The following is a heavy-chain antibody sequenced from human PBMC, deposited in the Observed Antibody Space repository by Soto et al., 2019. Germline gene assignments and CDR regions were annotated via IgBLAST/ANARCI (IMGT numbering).Heavy chain of an antibody. CDR1: GFTFSSYA. Sequence: EVQLLESGGGLVQPGGSLRLSCAASGFTFSSYAMSWVRQAPGKGLEWVSAISGSGGSTYYADSVKGRFTISRDNTKNTLYLQMNSLRAEDTAVYYCAKVPTRTVVQAAIPFDYWGQGTLVTVSS. D-gene: IGHD2-2*01. J-gene: IGHJ4*02. V-gene: IGHV3-23*01. CDR2: ISGSGGST. CDR3: AKVPTRTVVQAAIPFDY.